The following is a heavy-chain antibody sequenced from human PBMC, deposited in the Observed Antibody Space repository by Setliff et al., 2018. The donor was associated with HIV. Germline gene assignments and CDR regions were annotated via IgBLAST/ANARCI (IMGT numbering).Heavy chain of an antibody. CDR2: IFHNGNT. CDR1: GGSVRSHY. CDR3: ARVDSSTPRAVDI. D-gene: IGHD5-12*01. J-gene: IGHJ3*02. Sequence: PSETLFLTCTVSGGSVRSHYWGWIRQPPGKGLEWIGNIFHNGNTYYNATLESRVAISVDTSKRQFSLRMNSVTAADTAVYYCARVDSSTPRAVDIWGQGTMVTVSS. V-gene: IGHV4-59*04.